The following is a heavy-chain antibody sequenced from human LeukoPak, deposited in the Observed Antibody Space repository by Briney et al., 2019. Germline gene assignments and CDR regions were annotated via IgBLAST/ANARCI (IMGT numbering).Heavy chain of an antibody. CDR2: INQDGSGK. J-gene: IGHJ2*01. CDR1: GFTFSNAW. D-gene: IGHD1-26*01. Sequence: GGSLRLSCAASGFTFSNAWMSWVRQAPGKGLEWVANINQDGSGKYYVDSVKGRFTISRGNAKNSLYLQMNSLRAEDTAVYYCARVVGAGYFDLWGRGTLVTVSS. CDR3: ARVVGAGYFDL. V-gene: IGHV3-7*01.